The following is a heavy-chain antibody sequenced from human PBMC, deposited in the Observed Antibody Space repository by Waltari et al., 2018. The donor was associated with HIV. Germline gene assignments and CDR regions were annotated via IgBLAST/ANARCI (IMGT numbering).Heavy chain of an antibody. V-gene: IGHV3-66*01. CDR2: IYSGGST. D-gene: IGHD2-21*02. J-gene: IGHJ6*02. CDR3: ASIAYCGGDCYPRGMDV. Sequence: EVQLVESGGGLVQPGGSLRLSCAASGFTGSSKHMSWVRQAPGKGLEWVSVIYSGGSTYYADSVKGRFTISRDNSKNTLYLQMNSLRAEDTAVYYCASIAYCGGDCYPRGMDVWGQGTTVTVSS. CDR1: GFTGSSKH.